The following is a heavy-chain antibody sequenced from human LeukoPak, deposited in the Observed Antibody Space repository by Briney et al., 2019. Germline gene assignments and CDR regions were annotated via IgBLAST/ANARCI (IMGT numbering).Heavy chain of an antibody. D-gene: IGHD3-3*01. CDR2: MSTTGSTI. CDR1: GFTFSSYW. CDR3: ARDGSFGGIDY. V-gene: IGHV3-48*04. J-gene: IGHJ4*02. Sequence: GGSLRLSCAASGFTFSSYWMHWVRQAPGKGLEWVSFMSTTGSTISYADSVKGRFTMSRDNAKNSLFLIMNSLRAEDTAVYYCARDGSFGGIDYWGQGTLVTVSS.